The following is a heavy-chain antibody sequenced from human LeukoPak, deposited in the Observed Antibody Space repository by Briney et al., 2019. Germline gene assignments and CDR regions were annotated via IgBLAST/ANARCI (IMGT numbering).Heavy chain of an antibody. CDR2: INHSGTT. D-gene: IGHD3-10*01. CDR3: AREGSAVTNFDY. Sequence: SETLSLTCAVYGGSFSGYYWSWIRQPPGKGLEWAGEINHSGTTNYNPSLKSRVTMSVDTSKNQFSLKLNSVTAADTAVYYCAREGSAVTNFDYWGQGTLVTVSS. V-gene: IGHV4-34*01. CDR1: GGSFSGYY. J-gene: IGHJ4*02.